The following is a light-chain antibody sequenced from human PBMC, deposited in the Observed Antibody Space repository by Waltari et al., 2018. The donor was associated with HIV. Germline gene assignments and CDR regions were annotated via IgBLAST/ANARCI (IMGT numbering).Light chain of an antibody. CDR3: SSYAGSNSWV. J-gene: IGLJ3*02. CDR2: EVN. CDR1: SSDIGGYNY. V-gene: IGLV2-8*01. Sequence: QSALTQPPSASGSPGQSVTISCTATSSDIGGYNYVALSQQYQGKARKVMIQEVNKRPSGVLDRFSGSKSGNTASLTVSGLQAEDEAYYYCSSYAGSNSWVFGGGTKLTVL.